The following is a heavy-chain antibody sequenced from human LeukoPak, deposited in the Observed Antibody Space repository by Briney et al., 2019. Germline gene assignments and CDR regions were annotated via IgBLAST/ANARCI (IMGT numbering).Heavy chain of an antibody. Sequence: PGGSLRLSCAASGFTFSNYAMSWVRQAPGKGLEWVSGISDSGGSTYYADSVKGRSTISRDNSKNTLFLQMNSLRAEDTAVYYCAKDRIAAANGYYFDYWGQGTLVTVSS. J-gene: IGHJ4*02. D-gene: IGHD6-13*01. V-gene: IGHV3-23*01. CDR2: ISDSGGST. CDR3: AKDRIAAANGYYFDY. CDR1: GFTFSNYA.